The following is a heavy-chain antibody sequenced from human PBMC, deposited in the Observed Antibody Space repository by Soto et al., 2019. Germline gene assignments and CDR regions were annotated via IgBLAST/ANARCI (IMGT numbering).Heavy chain of an antibody. J-gene: IGHJ6*02. CDR3: AKEIADGYNFDYYYGMDV. CDR2: ISYDGSNK. Sequence: GGSLRLSCAASGFTFSSYGMHWVRQAPGKGLEWVAVISYDGSNKYYADSVKGRFTISRDNSKNTLYLQMNSLRAEDTAVYYCAKEIADGYNFDYYYGMDVWGQGTTVTVSS. V-gene: IGHV3-30*18. D-gene: IGHD5-12*01. CDR1: GFTFSSYG.